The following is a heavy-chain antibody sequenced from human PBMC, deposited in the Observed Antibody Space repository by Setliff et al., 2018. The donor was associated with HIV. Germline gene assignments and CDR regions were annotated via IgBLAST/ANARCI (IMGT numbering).Heavy chain of an antibody. CDR3: ARERRGGYSGYDSHWYFDL. J-gene: IGHJ2*01. CDR2: IDYSGGT. CDR1: GGSISSYY. D-gene: IGHD5-12*01. V-gene: IGHV4-59*01. Sequence: KPSETLSLTCTVSGGSISSYYWNWIRQPPGKGLEWIGYIDYSGGTNYNTSLRSRVTISLDTSKNQFSLKLSSVTAADTAVYYCARERRGGYSGYDSHWYFDLWGRGTLVTVSS.